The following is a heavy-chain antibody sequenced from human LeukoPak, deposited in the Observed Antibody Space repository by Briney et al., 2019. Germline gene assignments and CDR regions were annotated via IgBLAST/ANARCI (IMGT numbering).Heavy chain of an antibody. V-gene: IGHV3-30*04. CDR1: GFTFSSYA. CDR3: ARDGVYGLLSRFDY. J-gene: IGHJ4*02. D-gene: IGHD3-3*01. CDR2: ISYDGSNK. Sequence: GGSLRLSCAASGFTFSSYAMHWVRQAPGKGLEWVAVISYDGSNKYYADSAKGRFTISRDNSKNTLYLQMNSLRAEDTAVYYCARDGVYGLLSRFDYWGQGTLVTVSS.